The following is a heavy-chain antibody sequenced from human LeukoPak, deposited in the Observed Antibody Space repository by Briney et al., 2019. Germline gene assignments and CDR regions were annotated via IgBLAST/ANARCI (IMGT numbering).Heavy chain of an antibody. V-gene: IGHV4-34*01. J-gene: IGHJ4*02. CDR2: INHSGST. CDR3: ARLPRYGGYDHFDY. CDR1: AESFSGYC. D-gene: IGHD5-12*01. Sequence: SETLSLTCTVYAESFSGYCWSCIRQPPGKGLEWIGEINHSGSTSYNPSLKSRVTISVDTSKNQFSLKLSSVTAADTAVYNCARLPRYGGYDHFDYWGQGILVIVSS.